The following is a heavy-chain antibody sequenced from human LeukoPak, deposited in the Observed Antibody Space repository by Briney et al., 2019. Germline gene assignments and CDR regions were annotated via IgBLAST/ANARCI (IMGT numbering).Heavy chain of an antibody. D-gene: IGHD3-22*01. V-gene: IGHV4-39*01. J-gene: IGHJ4*02. Sequence: SETLSLTCNVSGGSMSNIYYWGWIRQPPGEGLEWIGNIFYSGITYYNPSLRSRVTIAIDTSKSQFSLKLTSVTAADTAVYYCARAQDFSDSSGPNYLDFWGQGILVTVSS. CDR3: ARAQDFSDSSGPNYLDF. CDR1: GGSMSNIYY. CDR2: IFYSGIT.